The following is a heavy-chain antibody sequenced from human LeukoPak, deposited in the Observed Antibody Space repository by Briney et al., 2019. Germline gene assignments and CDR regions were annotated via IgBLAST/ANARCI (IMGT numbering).Heavy chain of an antibody. CDR2: IKQDGNEK. J-gene: IGHJ6*03. Sequence: GGSLRLSCAASGFTFRTYWMSWVRQAPGKGLEWVANIKQDGNEKYYVDSVKGRFTISRDNAKNSLYLQMNSLRAEDTALYYCARAVERITMIVATYYMDVWGKGTTVTVSS. CDR3: ARAVERITMIVATYYMDV. V-gene: IGHV3-7*03. D-gene: IGHD3-22*01. CDR1: GFTFRTYW.